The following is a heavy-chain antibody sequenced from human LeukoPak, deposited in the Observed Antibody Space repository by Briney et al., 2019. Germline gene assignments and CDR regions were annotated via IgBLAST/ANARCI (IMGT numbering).Heavy chain of an antibody. CDR3: ARNNGMDV. CDR2: VNRDGSET. CDR1: GFTFSNAW. J-gene: IGHJ6*02. V-gene: IGHV3-7*03. Sequence: GGSLRLSCAASGFTFSNAWMNWVRQVPGRGPEWVANVNRDGSETYYLDSVKGRFTISKDNAKNSLYLQMNSLRAEDTALYHCARNNGMDVWGQGTTVIVSS.